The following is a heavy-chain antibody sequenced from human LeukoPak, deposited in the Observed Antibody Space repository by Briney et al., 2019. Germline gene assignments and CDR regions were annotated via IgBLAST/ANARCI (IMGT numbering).Heavy chain of an antibody. D-gene: IGHD2-2*02. CDR3: ARMGCSSTSCYTPTFDY. CDR2: ISSSSSTI. V-gene: IGHV3-48*01. CDR1: GFTFSSYS. J-gene: IGHJ4*02. Sequence: GGSLRLSCAASGFTFSSYSMNWVRQAPGKGLEWGSYISSSSSTIYYADSVKGRFTISRDNAKNSLYLQMNSLRAEDTAVYYCARMGCSSTSCYTPTFDYWGQGTLVTVSS.